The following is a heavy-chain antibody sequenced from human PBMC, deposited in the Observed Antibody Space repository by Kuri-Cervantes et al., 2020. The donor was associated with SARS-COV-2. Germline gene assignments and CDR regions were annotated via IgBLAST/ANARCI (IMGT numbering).Heavy chain of an antibody. D-gene: IGHD2-2*01. Sequence: SETLSLTCAVSGGSISSSNWWSWVRQPPGKGLEWIGEIYHSGSTNYNPSLKSRVTISVDKSKNQFSLKLSSVTAADTAVYYCARVGCSSTSCYSYYDYGMDVWGQGTTVTVSS. CDR3: ARVGCSSTSCYSYYDYGMDV. CDR2: IYHSGST. J-gene: IGHJ6*02. CDR1: GGSISSSNW. V-gene: IGHV4-4*02.